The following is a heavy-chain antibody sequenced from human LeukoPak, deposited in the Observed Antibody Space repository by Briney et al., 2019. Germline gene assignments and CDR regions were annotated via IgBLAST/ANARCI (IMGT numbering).Heavy chain of an antibody. J-gene: IGHJ4*02. CDR3: ARHAAFAEYQSHLTHFDY. CDR2: ISSSSSDT. Sequence: KPGGCLRLSCAASGFTFSSYSMNWVRQAPGKGLEWVSYISSSSSDTYYADSLKGRFTISRDNAKNSLYLQMNSLRAEDTAVYYCARHAAFAEYQSHLTHFDYWGQGTLVTVSS. V-gene: IGHV3-21*04. CDR1: GFTFSSYS. D-gene: IGHD2-2*01.